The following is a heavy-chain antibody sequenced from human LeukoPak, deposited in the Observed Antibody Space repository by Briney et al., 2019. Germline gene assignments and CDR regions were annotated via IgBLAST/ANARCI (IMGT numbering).Heavy chain of an antibody. CDR1: GGSISSYY. V-gene: IGHV4-59*01. CDR2: IYYSGST. J-gene: IGHJ4*02. Sequence: SETLSLTCTVSGGSISSYYWSWIRQPPGKGLEWIGYIYYSGSTNYNPSLKSRVTISVDTSKNQFSLKLSSVTAADTAVYYCARDQYCSDGGCYPRIDYWGQGILVTVSS. CDR3: ARDQYCSDGGCYPRIDY. D-gene: IGHD2-15*01.